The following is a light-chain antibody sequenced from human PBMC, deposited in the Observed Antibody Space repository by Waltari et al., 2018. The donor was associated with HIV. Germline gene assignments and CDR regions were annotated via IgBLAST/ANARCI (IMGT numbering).Light chain of an antibody. J-gene: IGLJ3*02. Sequence: QSVLTQPPSVSGAPGQWVTISCTGSSSNIGAGYDVHWYQQLPGTAPKLLIYGNSNRPSGVPDRFSGSKSGTSASLTITGLQAADEADYYCQSYDSSLTTWVFGGGTKLTVL. V-gene: IGLV1-40*01. CDR1: SSNIGAGYD. CDR2: GNS. CDR3: QSYDSSLTTWV.